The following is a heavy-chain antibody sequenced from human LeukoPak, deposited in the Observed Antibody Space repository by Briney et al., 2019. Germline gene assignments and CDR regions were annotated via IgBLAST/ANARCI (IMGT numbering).Heavy chain of an antibody. V-gene: IGHV3-23*01. CDR1: GFTFSSYA. J-gene: IGHJ4*02. CDR3: AKVGGSGYGRPWFFDY. Sequence: GGSLRLSCAASGFTFSSYAMSWVRLAPGKGLEWVSAISGSGGSTYYAASVKGRFTISRDNSKNTLYLQMNSLRAEDTAVYYCAKVGGSGYGRPWFFDYWGQETLVTVSS. D-gene: IGHD3-22*01. CDR2: ISGSGGST.